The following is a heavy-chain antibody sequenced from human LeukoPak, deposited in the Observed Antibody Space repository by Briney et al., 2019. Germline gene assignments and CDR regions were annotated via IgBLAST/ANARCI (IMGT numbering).Heavy chain of an antibody. Sequence: PGGSLRLSCAPSGFTFSSYEMNWVRQAPGKGLEWVSYISSSGSTIYYADSVKGRFTISRDNAKNSLYLQMNSLRAEDTAVYYCARDSGYSYGHGGYYFDYWGQGTLVTVS. CDR3: ARDSGYSYGHGGYYFDY. J-gene: IGHJ4*02. D-gene: IGHD5-18*01. CDR2: ISSSGSTI. V-gene: IGHV3-48*03. CDR1: GFTFSSYE.